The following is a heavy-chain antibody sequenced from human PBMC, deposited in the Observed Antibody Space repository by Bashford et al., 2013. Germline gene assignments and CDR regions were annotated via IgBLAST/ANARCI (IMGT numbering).Heavy chain of an antibody. J-gene: IGHJ5*02. V-gene: IGHV3-11*01. CDR2: ISSSGSTI. CDR3: ARDLSSSIDP. D-gene: IGHD6-6*01. Sequence: RQAPGKGLEWVSYISSSGSTIYYADSVKGRFTISRDNAKNSLYLQMNSLRAEDTAVYYCARDLSSSIDPWGQGTLVTVSS.